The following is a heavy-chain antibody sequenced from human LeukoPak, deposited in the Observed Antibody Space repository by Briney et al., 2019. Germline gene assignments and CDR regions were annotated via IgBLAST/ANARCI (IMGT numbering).Heavy chain of an antibody. D-gene: IGHD4-17*01. CDR1: GYTLTELS. V-gene: IGHV1-24*01. CDR2: FDPEDGET. J-gene: IGHJ6*02. CDR3: ATGSPVTTYYYYYYGMDV. Sequence: GASVKVSCTVSGYTLTELSMHWVRQAPGKGLEWMGGFDPEDGETIYAQKFQGRVTMTEDTSTDTAYMELSSLRSEDTAVYYCATGSPVTTYYYYYYGMDVWGQGTTVTVSS.